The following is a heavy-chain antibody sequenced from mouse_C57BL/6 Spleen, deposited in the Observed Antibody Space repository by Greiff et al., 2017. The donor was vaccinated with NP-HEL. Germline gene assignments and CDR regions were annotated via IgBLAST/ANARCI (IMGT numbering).Heavy chain of an antibody. J-gene: IGHJ4*01. D-gene: IGHD2-1*01. Sequence: EVQLQQSGPELVKPGASVKISCKASGYTFTDYYMNWVKQSHGKSLEWIGDINPNNGGTSYNQKFKGKATLTVDKSSSTAYMELRSLTSEDSAVYYCARKGIYYGNYYYAMDYWGQGTSVTVSS. V-gene: IGHV1-26*01. CDR1: GYTFTDYY. CDR3: ARKGIYYGNYYYAMDY. CDR2: INPNNGGT.